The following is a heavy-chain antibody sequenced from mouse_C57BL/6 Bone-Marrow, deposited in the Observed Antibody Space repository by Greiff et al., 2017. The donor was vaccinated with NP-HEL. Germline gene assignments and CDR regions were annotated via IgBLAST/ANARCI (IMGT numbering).Heavy chain of an antibody. D-gene: IGHD4-1*01. CDR2: INPNNGGT. CDR1: GYTFTDYN. J-gene: IGHJ2*01. V-gene: IGHV1-18*01. Sequence: EVKLEESGPELVKPGASVKIPCKASGYTFTDYNMDWVKQSPGKSLEWIGDINPNNGGTIYNQKFKGKATLTVDKSSSTAYMELRSLTSEDTAVYYCARGAGTRRDYFGDWGQGTTLTVAS. CDR3: ARGAGTRRDYFGD.